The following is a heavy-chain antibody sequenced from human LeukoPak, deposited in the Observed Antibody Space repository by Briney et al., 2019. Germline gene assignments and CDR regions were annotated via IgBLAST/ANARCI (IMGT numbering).Heavy chain of an antibody. CDR2: INVGNGDT. CDR1: GYTFTTYA. J-gene: IGHJ4*02. CDR3: ATSEEGR. Sequence: ASVKVSCKTSGYTFTTYAIHWVRQAPGQRLEWVGWINVGNGDTKYSQRFQGRVTITRDTSASTAYMELSRLRSEDTAVYYCATSEEGRWGQGTLVTVSS. V-gene: IGHV1-3*01. D-gene: IGHD2-15*01.